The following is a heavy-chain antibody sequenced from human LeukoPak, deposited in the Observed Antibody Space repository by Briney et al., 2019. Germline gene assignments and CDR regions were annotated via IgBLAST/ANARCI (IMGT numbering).Heavy chain of an antibody. CDR3: AREGYSGYDLNPAFDY. D-gene: IGHD5-12*01. CDR2: INPSGGST. CDR1: GYTFTSYY. V-gene: IGHV1-46*01. J-gene: IGHJ4*02. Sequence: ASVKVSCKASGYTFTSYYMHWVRQAPGQGLEWMGIINPSGGSTIYAQKFQGRVTMTRDMSTSTVYMELSSLRSEDTAVYYCAREGYSGYDLNPAFDYWGQGTLVTVSS.